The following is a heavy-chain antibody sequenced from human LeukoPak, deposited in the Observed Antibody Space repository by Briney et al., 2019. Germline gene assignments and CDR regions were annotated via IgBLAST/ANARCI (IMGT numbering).Heavy chain of an antibody. J-gene: IGHJ5*02. CDR3: ARDVVVVVPAAIIGFDP. CDR2: INPSGGST. Sequence: ASVKVSCKAPGYTFTSYYMHWVRQAPGQGLEWMGIINPSGGSTSYAQKFQGRVTMTRDTSTSTVYMELSSLRSEDTAVYYCARDVVVVVPAAIIGFDPWGQGTLVTVSS. CDR1: GYTFTSYY. D-gene: IGHD2-2*02. V-gene: IGHV1-46*01.